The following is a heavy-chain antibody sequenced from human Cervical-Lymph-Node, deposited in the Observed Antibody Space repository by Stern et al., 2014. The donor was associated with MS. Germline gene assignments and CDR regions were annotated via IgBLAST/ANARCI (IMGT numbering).Heavy chain of an antibody. J-gene: IGHJ4*02. D-gene: IGHD6-19*01. CDR2: ISPGLDSV. CDR3: ARDGFDSGSALAF. V-gene: IGHV1-69*16. Sequence: VQLVQSGAELKKPGSSVQVSCTTSGGIFISSTIPWARQVPGQGLEWMGDISPGLDSVDYAQEFQGRFTLTADDSTNTVYMELTSLQSGDTAMYYCARDGFDSGSALAFWGQGTLVTVSS. CDR1: GGIFISST.